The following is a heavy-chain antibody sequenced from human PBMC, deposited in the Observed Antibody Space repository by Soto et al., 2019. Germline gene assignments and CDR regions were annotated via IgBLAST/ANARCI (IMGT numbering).Heavy chain of an antibody. J-gene: IGHJ4*02. CDR3: AHRVVGATLLDY. Sequence: KESGPTLVKPTQTLTLTCTFSGFSLSTSGVGVGWIRQPPGKALEWLALIYWDDDKRYSPSLKSRLTITKDTSKNQVDLTMTNIDPVDTATYYCAHRVVGATLLDYWGQGTLVPVSS. CDR2: IYWDDDK. V-gene: IGHV2-5*02. D-gene: IGHD1-26*01. CDR1: GFSLSTSGVG.